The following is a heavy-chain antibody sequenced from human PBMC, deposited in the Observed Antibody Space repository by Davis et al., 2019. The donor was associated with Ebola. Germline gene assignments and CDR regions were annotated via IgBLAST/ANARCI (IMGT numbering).Heavy chain of an antibody. J-gene: IGHJ5*02. V-gene: IGHV3-33*05. CDR3: AIRSPDCSGGSCRGGS. CDR1: GFTFSSYG. CDR2: ISYDGSNK. Sequence: GGSLRLSCAASGFTFSSYGMHWVRQAPGKGLEWVAVISYDGSNKYYADSVKGRFTISRDNSKNTLYLQMNSLRAEDTAVYYCAIRSPDCSGGSCRGGSWGQGTLVTVSS. D-gene: IGHD2-15*01.